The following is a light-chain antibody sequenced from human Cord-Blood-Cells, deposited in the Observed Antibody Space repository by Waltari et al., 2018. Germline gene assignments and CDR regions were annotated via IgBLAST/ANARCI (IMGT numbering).Light chain of an antibody. CDR1: KLGDKY. CDR3: QAWDSSTWV. J-gene: IGLJ3*02. Sequence: SYELTQPPSVSVSPGQTASITCSGDKLGDKYACWYQRKPGQSPVLVIYQDSKRPSGIPGRFSGSNSGNTATLTISGTQAIDEADYYCQAWDSSTWVFGGGTKLTVL. V-gene: IGLV3-1*01. CDR2: QDS.